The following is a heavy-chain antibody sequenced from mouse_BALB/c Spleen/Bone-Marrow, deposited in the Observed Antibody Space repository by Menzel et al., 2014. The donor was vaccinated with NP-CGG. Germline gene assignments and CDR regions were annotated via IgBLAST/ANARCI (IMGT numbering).Heavy chain of an antibody. CDR1: GYTFTDYN. D-gene: IGHD1-2*01. CDR2: IYPYNGGT. V-gene: IGHV1S29*02. Sequence: VQLKQSGPELVKPGASVKISCKASGYTFTDYNMHWVKQSHGKSLEWIGYIYPYNGGTGYNQKFKSKATLTVDNSSSTAYMDRRSLTSEDSAVYYCARRFITTAAWFAYWGQGTLVTVSA. J-gene: IGHJ3*01. CDR3: ARRFITTAAWFAY.